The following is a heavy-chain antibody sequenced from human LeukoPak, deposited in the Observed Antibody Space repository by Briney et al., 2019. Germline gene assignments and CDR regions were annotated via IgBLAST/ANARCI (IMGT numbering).Heavy chain of an antibody. V-gene: IGHV4-59*01. CDR1: GGSMSDSY. Sequence: SETLSLTCTVSGGSMSDSYWSWIRQSPGKGLEWIGYVSNSGQPDYSPSLKSRVTILADTSKNQWSLILNSVTAADTAVYYCARGPVVVVAATHYFDSWGQGTLVTVSS. CDR2: VSNSGQP. J-gene: IGHJ4*02. CDR3: ARGPVVVVAATHYFDS. D-gene: IGHD2-15*01.